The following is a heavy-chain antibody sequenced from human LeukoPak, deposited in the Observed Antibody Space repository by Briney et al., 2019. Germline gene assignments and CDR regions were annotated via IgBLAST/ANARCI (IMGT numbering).Heavy chain of an antibody. D-gene: IGHD6-19*01. CDR2: ISGSSGST. V-gene: IGHV3-23*01. CDR1: GFTFSTYA. CDR3: AKHVDSSGWFQFDY. Sequence: PGGSLRLSCAGSGFTFSTYAMSWVRQAPGKGLEGVSAISGSSGSTYYTDSVKGRFTISRDSSKNTLYLQMNSLRAEDTAVYYCAKHVDSSGWFQFDYWGQGTLVTVSS. J-gene: IGHJ4*02.